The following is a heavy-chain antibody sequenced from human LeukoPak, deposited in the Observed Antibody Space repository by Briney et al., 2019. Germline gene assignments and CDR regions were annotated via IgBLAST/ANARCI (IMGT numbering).Heavy chain of an antibody. Sequence: KPSETLSLTXAVSGYSISSGYYWGWIRQPPGKGLEWIGSIYHSGSTYYNPSLKSRVTISVDTSKNQFSLKLSSVTAADTAVYYCARVADVGGYDYYFDYWGQGTLVTVSS. V-gene: IGHV4-38-2*01. CDR1: GYSISSGYY. CDR3: ARVADVGGYDYYFDY. CDR2: IYHSGST. D-gene: IGHD5-12*01. J-gene: IGHJ4*02.